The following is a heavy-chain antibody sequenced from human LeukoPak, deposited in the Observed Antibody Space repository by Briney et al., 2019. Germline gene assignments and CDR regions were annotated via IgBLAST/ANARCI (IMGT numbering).Heavy chain of an antibody. CDR3: ARAVSGRFDY. D-gene: IGHD6-19*01. Sequence: SETPSLTCTVSGGSISSSSYYWGWIRQPPGKGLEWIGSIYYSGSTYYNPSLKSRVTISVDTSKNQFSLKLSSVTAADTAIYYCARAVSGRFDYWGQGTLVTVSS. J-gene: IGHJ4*02. CDR2: IYYSGST. V-gene: IGHV4-39*01. CDR1: GGSISSSSYY.